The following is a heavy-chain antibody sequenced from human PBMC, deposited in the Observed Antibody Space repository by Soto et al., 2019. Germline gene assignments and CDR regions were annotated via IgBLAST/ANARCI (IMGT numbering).Heavy chain of an antibody. CDR1: GFTFSSYG. J-gene: IGHJ4*02. V-gene: IGHV3-30*18. CDR2: ISYDGSNK. CDR3: AKGRYYDILTGGYFDY. Sequence: QVQLVESGGGVVQPGRSLRLSCAASGFTFSSYGMHWVRQAPGKGLEWVAVISYDGSNKYYADSVKRRLTISRDNSKKXLYQQMNSMRADDTAVYYGAKGRYYDILTGGYFDYWCQGTLVTVSP. D-gene: IGHD3-9*01.